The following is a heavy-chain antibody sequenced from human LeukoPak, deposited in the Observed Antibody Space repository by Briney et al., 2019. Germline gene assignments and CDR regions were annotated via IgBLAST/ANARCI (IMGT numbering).Heavy chain of an antibody. J-gene: IGHJ4*02. D-gene: IGHD2-2*01. CDR2: IYYSGST. Sequence: SETLSLTCTVSGGSISSSTYSWGWIRQPPGKGLEWIGSIYYSGSTYYNPSLKSRVTISVDTSKNQFSLKLSSVTAADTAVYYCARHGADIVVVPSGSVVYWGQGTLVTVSS. V-gene: IGHV4-39*01. CDR1: GGSISSSTYS. CDR3: ARHGADIVVVPSGSVVY.